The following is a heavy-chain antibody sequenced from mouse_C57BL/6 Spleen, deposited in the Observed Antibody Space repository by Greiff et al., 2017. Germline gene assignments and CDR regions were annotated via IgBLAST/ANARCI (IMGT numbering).Heavy chain of an antibody. CDR3: ARRDYYGSSSYAMDY. J-gene: IGHJ4*01. CDR1: GYTFTDHT. Sequence: VQLQQSDAELVKPGASVKISCKVSGYTFTDHTIHWMKQRPEQGLEWIGYIYPRDGSTKYNEKFKGKATLTADKSSSTAYMQLNSLTSEDSAVYVCARRDYYGSSSYAMDYWGQGTSVTVSS. V-gene: IGHV1-78*01. CDR2: IYPRDGST. D-gene: IGHD1-1*01.